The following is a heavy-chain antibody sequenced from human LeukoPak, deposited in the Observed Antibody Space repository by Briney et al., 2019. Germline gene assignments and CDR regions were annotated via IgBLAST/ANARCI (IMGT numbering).Heavy chain of an antibody. D-gene: IGHD6-19*01. CDR1: GFTFSSYA. CDR2: ISYDGSNK. J-gene: IGHJ4*02. V-gene: IGHV3-30-3*01. Sequence: QPGRSLRLSCAASGFTFSSYAMHWVRQPPGKGLEWVEVISYDGSNKYYADSVKGRFTISRDNSKNTLYLQMNSLRAEDTAVYYCARDIGEAGVESLDYWGQGTLVTVSS. CDR3: ARDIGEAGVESLDY.